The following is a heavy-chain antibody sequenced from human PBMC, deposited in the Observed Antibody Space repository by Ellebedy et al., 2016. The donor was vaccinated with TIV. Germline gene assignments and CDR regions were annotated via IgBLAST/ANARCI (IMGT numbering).Heavy chain of an antibody. J-gene: IGHJ4*02. V-gene: IGHV1-2*02. Sequence: AASVKVSCKASGYTFTGYYMHWVRQAPGQGLEWMGWINPNSGGANYVQKFQGRGTVTSDTSISTAYMELSRLRSDDTAVYYCARDMTMDYWGQGTLVTVSS. D-gene: IGHD4/OR15-4a*01. CDR1: GYTFTGYY. CDR2: INPNSGGA. CDR3: ARDMTMDY.